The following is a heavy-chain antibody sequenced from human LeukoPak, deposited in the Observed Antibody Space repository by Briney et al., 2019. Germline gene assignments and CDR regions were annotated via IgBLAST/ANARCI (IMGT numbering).Heavy chain of an antibody. V-gene: IGHV1-18*01. Sequence: ASVKVSCTASGYTFTSYGISWVRQAPGQGLEWMGWISAYNGNTNYAQKLQGRVTMTTDTSTSTAYMELRSLRSDDTAVYYCAREGIGRRYCSSTSCYRMGYWGQGTLVTVSS. CDR3: AREGIGRRYCSSTSCYRMGY. CDR1: GYTFTSYG. CDR2: ISAYNGNT. J-gene: IGHJ4*02. D-gene: IGHD2-2*02.